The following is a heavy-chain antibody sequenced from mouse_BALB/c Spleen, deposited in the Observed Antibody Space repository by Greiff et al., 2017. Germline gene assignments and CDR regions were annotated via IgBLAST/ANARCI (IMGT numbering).Heavy chain of an antibody. CDR1: GYTFTSYY. V-gene: IGHV1S56*01. CDR2: IYPGNVNT. J-gene: IGHJ4*01. CDR3: ARGGGNWAMDY. Sequence: QVQLQQSGPELVKPGASVRISCKASGYTFTSYYIHWVKQRPGQGLEWIGWIYPGNVNTKYNEKFKGKATLTADKSSSTAYMQLSSLTSEDSAVYFCARGGGNWAMDYWGQGTSVTVSS. D-gene: IGHD2-1*01.